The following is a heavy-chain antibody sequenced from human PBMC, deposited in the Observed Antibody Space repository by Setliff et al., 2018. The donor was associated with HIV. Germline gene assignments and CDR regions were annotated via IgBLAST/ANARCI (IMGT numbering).Heavy chain of an antibody. Sequence: ASVKVSCKAFGYTFTSYFLHWVRQAPGQGLEWLGIIDPNGGATNNAQKLQGRLTVTTDTSTGTLYMELSNLRSDDSAVYYCARAGGGATDQAFDIW. CDR2: IDPNGGAT. CDR1: GYTFTSYF. J-gene: IGHJ3*02. CDR3: ARAGGGATDQAFDI. V-gene: IGHV1-46*01. D-gene: IGHD2-2*01.